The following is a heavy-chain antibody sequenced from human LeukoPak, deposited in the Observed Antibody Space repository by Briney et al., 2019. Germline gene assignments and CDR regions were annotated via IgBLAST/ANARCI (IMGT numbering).Heavy chain of an antibody. CDR1: GGSISSSSYY. Sequence: PSETLSLTCTVSGGSISSSSYYWGWIRQPPGKGLEWIGSINYSGSTYYNPSLKSRVTISVDTSKNQFSLKLSSVTAADTAVYYCARVPNGYCSSTSCLYWYFDLWGRGTLVTVSS. J-gene: IGHJ2*01. CDR3: ARVPNGYCSSTSCLYWYFDL. V-gene: IGHV4-39*07. CDR2: INYSGST. D-gene: IGHD2-2*01.